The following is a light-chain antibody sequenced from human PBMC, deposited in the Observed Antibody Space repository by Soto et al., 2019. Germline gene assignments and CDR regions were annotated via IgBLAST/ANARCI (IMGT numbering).Light chain of an antibody. CDR2: DAS. J-gene: IGKJ3*01. CDR1: QSVDNF. V-gene: IGKV3-11*01. CDR3: QQRSNWLIT. Sequence: EIVLTQSPATLSLSPGERATLSCRARQSVDNFLAWYQHKPGQAPRLLIYDASTRATGIPARFSGSGSGTDFTLTTSSLEPEDFGVYYGQQRSNWLITFGTGTKVDLK.